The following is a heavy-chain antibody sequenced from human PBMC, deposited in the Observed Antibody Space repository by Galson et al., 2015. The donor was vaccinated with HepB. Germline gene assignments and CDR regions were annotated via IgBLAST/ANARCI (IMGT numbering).Heavy chain of an antibody. CDR3: ASGYSGYEDHYYYGMDV. V-gene: IGHV3-23*01. D-gene: IGHD5-12*01. CDR2: ISGSGGST. J-gene: IGHJ6*02. CDR1: GFTFSSYA. Sequence: SLRLSCAASGFTFSSYAMSWVRQAPGKGLEWVSAISGSGGSTYYADSVKGRFTISRDNSKNTLYLQMNSLRAEDTAVYYCASGYSGYEDHYYYGMDVWGQGTTVTVSS.